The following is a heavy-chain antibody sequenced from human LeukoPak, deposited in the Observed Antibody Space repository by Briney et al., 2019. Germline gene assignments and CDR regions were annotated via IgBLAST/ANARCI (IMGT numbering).Heavy chain of an antibody. CDR1: GFTFSTYA. Sequence: GGSLRLSCAASGFTFSTYAMTWVRQAPGKGLEWVSGISASGGSTYYADSVKGRFTISRDKFKNTLYLQMNSLRAEDTAVYYCAKDRLNGYNRPMTFDIWGQGTMVTVSS. V-gene: IGHV3-23*01. D-gene: IGHD5-24*01. CDR2: ISASGGST. CDR3: AKDRLNGYNRPMTFDI. J-gene: IGHJ3*02.